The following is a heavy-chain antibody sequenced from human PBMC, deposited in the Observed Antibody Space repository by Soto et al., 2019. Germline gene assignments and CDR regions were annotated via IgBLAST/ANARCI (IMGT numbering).Heavy chain of an antibody. CDR1: GGSISSSNW. V-gene: IGHV4-4*02. CDR3: ARGGHIAAKGAAGDYYYYCMDA. Sequence: PSETLSLTCAVSGGSISSSNWWSWVRQPPGKGLEGIGEIYHSGSTNYNPSLKSRVTISVDKSRNQFSLKLSSVTAADTAVYYCARGGHIAAKGAAGDYYYYCMDAWGQGTTVTVSS. J-gene: IGHJ6*02. CDR2: IYHSGST. D-gene: IGHD6-13*01.